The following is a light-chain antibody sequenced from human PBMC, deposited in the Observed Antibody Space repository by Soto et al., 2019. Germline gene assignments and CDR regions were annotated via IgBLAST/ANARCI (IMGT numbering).Light chain of an antibody. CDR2: GAS. CDR3: QQYGSSPPSST. Sequence: LTQSPATLSVSPGGRTILSCRASQTVNNYLAWYQQKPGQAPRLLIYGASNRATDIPDRFSGRGSGTDFTLTISRLEPEDFAVYYCQQYGSSPPSSTFGQGTRLEIK. J-gene: IGKJ5*01. V-gene: IGKV3-20*01. CDR1: QTVNNY.